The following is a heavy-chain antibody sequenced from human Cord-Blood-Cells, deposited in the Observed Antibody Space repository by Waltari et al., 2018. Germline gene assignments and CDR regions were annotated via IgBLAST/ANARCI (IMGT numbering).Heavy chain of an antibody. V-gene: IGHV3-33*01. J-gene: IGHJ2*01. Sequence: QVQLVESGGGVVQPGRSLSLSCAASGFPFSSYGMPRVRQAPGKGLEGVAVIWYDGSNKYYADSVKGRFTIARDNSKNTLYLQMNSLRAEDTAVYYCARDVDWYFDLWGRGTLVTVSS. CDR1: GFPFSSYG. CDR3: ARDVDWYFDL. CDR2: IWYDGSNK.